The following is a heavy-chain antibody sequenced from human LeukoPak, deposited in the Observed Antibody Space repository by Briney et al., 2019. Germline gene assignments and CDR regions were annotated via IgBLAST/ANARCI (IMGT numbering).Heavy chain of an antibody. CDR3: TQDLTIAARGSFDY. CDR2: ISWNSDST. J-gene: IGHJ4*02. CDR1: GFSFDDYA. Sequence: GGSLRLSCAASGFSFDDYAMHWVRHAPGKGLEWVSAISWNSDSTGYADSVKGRFTISRDNAKNSLYLQMSSLRADDTALYYCTQDLTIAARGSFDYWGQGTLVTVSS. D-gene: IGHD6-6*01. V-gene: IGHV3-9*01.